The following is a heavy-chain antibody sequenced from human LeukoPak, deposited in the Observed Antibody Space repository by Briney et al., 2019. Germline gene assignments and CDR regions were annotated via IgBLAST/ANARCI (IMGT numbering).Heavy chain of an antibody. CDR2: ISSDGGSNK. V-gene: IGHV3-30*04. CDR1: GFTFSPYA. CDR3: ARGNSGYDLFDY. J-gene: IGHJ4*02. D-gene: IGHD5-12*01. Sequence: PGRSLRLSCAASGFTFSPYALHWVRQTPGKGLEWVAVISSDGGSNKYYADPVKGRFTISRDDSKNTLYLQMNSLRTEDTAVYYCARGNSGYDLFDYWGQGTLVTVSS.